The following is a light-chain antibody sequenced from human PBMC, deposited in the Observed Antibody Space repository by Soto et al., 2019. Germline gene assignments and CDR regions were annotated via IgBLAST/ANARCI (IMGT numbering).Light chain of an antibody. V-gene: IGKV3-15*01. J-gene: IGKJ1*01. Sequence: EMVVTQSPATLSMSPGGRATLSCRASQSVSSNLAWYQQKPGQAPRLLIYGASTRATGIPARFSGSGSGTEFTLTISSLQSEDFAVYYCQQYNNWPPWTFGQGTKVDIK. CDR3: QQYNNWPPWT. CDR2: GAS. CDR1: QSVSSN.